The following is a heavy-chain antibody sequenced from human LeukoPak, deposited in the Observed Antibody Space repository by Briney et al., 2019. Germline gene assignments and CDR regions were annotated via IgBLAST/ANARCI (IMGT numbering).Heavy chain of an antibody. J-gene: IGHJ6*04. CDR2: ISSSGSTI. V-gene: IGHV3-48*03. CDR3: AELGITMIGGV. CDR1: GLTFSSYE. Sequence: GGSLRLSCAASGLTFSSYEMNWFGQAPGKGLEWVSYISSSGSTIYYADSVKGRFTISRDNAKNSLYLQMNSLRAEDTAVYYCAELGITMIGGVWGKGTTVTISS. D-gene: IGHD3-10*02.